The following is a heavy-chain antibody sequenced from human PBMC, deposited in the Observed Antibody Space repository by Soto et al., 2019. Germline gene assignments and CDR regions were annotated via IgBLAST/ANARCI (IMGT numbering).Heavy chain of an antibody. V-gene: IGHV3-30*18. Sequence: QVQLVESGGGVVQPGRSLRLSCAASGFTFSTYGMHWVRQAPGKGLEWVAVISFDGNITYYADSVKGRFTISRDSSKTTLFLQMDSLRAEDTAVYFCAKVSEGSMITFGGVIASWGQGTLVTVSS. CDR1: GFTFSTYG. J-gene: IGHJ5*01. CDR2: ISFDGNIT. D-gene: IGHD3-16*01. CDR3: AKVSEGSMITFGGVIAS.